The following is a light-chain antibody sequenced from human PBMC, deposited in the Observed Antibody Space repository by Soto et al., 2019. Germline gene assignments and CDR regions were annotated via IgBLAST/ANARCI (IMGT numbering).Light chain of an antibody. CDR1: QSISSW. CDR2: DAS. CDR3: QQDNSYYWT. V-gene: IGKV1-5*01. J-gene: IGKJ1*01. Sequence: DIKLTPSPSTLSASVGERVPITCRASQSISSWLAWYQQKPGKAPKLLIYDASSLESGVPSRFSGSGSGTEFTLTISSLQPDDFATYYCQQDNSYYWTFGQGSKVDIK.